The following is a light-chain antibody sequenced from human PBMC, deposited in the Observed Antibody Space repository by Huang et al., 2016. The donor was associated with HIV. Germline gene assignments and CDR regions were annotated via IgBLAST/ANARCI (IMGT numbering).Light chain of an antibody. CDR3: QQRNNWPFT. V-gene: IGKV3-11*01. CDR1: QSIDNY. J-gene: IGKJ3*01. Sequence: EIVLTQSPATLSLSPGESATLSCRASQSIDNYLAWYQKKSGQAPRLLIYDTSTRATDSPGRFSGSGSGTDFTLTSSSLEPEDFAVYYCQQRNNWPFTFGPGTKVDIK. CDR2: DTS.